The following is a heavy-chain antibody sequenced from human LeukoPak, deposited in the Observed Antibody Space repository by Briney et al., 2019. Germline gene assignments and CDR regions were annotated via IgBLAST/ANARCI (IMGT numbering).Heavy chain of an antibody. CDR3: ARGKGFDWLFTFDY. CDR2: ISWNSGSI. V-gene: IGHV3-9*01. J-gene: IGHJ4*02. D-gene: IGHD3-9*01. Sequence: GGSLRLSCAASGFTFDDYAMHWVRQAPGKGLEWVSGISWNSGSIGYADSVKGRFTISRDNSKNTLYLQMNSLRAEDTAVYYCARGKGFDWLFTFDYWGQGTLVTVSS. CDR1: GFTFDDYA.